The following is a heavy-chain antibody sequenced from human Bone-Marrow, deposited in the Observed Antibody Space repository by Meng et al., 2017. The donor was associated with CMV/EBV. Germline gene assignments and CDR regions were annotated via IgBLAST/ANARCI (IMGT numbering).Heavy chain of an antibody. CDR1: GFTFSSYW. J-gene: IGHJ6*02. V-gene: IGHV3-30*03. Sequence: GGSLRLSCAASGFTFSSYWMSWVRQAPGKGLEWVAVISYDGSNKYYADSVKGRFTISRDNSKNTLYLQMNSLRAEDTAVYYCARNIDYDFWSGYHYGLDVWGHGTKVTLSS. D-gene: IGHD3-3*01. CDR2: ISYDGSNK. CDR3: ARNIDYDFWSGYHYGLDV.